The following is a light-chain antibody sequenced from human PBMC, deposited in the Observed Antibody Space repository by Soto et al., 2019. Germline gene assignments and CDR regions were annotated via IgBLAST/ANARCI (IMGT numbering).Light chain of an antibody. CDR2: AAS. J-gene: IGKJ5*01. Sequence: EVLMTQSPATLSVSPGDRATLSCRASQSINSNLAWYQQQPGQAPRLLIYAASTRATAVPDRFSGSGSGTDFTLTITRLQSDDFAVYFCQQYTDWPITFGQGTRLEIK. CDR1: QSINSN. V-gene: IGKV3-15*01. CDR3: QQYTDWPIT.